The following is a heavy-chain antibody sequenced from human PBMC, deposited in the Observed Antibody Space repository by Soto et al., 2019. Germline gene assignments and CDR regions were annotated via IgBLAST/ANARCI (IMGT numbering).Heavy chain of an antibody. D-gene: IGHD3-22*01. Sequence: EVHLVESGGGLVQPGGSLRLSCAGTGFTCSTYWMHWVRQAPGKGLEWVSRIKTDGTITGYADSVKGRFTISRDNAKNTLYLQMNSLRAEDTAVYYCARGGVIVVGLDVWGQGTTVTVSS. V-gene: IGHV3-74*01. CDR1: GFTCSTYW. CDR2: IKTDGTIT. CDR3: ARGGVIVVGLDV. J-gene: IGHJ6*02.